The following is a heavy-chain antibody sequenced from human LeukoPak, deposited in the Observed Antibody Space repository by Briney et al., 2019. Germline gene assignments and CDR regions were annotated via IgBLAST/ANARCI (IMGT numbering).Heavy chain of an antibody. CDR1: GFTFSSYW. CDR3: ARVTGIAVGPWAFDI. Sequence: PGGSLRLSCAASGFTFSSYWMSWVRQAPGKGLEWVSNIKQDGSEKYYVDSVKGRFTISRDNAKNSLYLQMNSLRAEDTAVYYCARVTGIAVGPWAFDIWGQGTMVTVSS. V-gene: IGHV3-7*01. D-gene: IGHD6-19*01. CDR2: IKQDGSEK. J-gene: IGHJ3*02.